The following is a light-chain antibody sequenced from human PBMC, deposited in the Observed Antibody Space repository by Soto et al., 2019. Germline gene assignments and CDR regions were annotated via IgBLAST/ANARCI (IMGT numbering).Light chain of an antibody. Sequence: QSALTQPASVSGSPGQSITISCTGTSSDVGGYNYVSWYQQSPGKAPKLMIFEVSNRPSGVSIRFSGSKSGNTASLTISGLQAEDEGDYYCSSYTSSNTRWVFGGGTKLTVL. CDR2: EVS. V-gene: IGLV2-14*01. CDR3: SSYTSSNTRWV. CDR1: SSDVGGYNY. J-gene: IGLJ3*02.